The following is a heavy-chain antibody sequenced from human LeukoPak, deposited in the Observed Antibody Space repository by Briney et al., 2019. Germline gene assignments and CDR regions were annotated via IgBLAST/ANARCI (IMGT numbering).Heavy chain of an antibody. CDR3: ARGRAARRGNWFDP. CDR1: GYTFTSYD. D-gene: IGHD6-6*01. J-gene: IGHJ5*02. Sequence: ASVKVSCKASGYTFTSYDINWVRQATGQGLEWMGWMNPNSGNTGYAQKFQGRVTMTRNTSISTAYVELSSLRSEDTAVYYCARGRAARRGNWFDPWGQGTLVTVSS. V-gene: IGHV1-8*01. CDR2: MNPNSGNT.